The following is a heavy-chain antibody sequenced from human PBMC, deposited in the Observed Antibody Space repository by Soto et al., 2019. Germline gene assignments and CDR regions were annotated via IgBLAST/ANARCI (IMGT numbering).Heavy chain of an antibody. Sequence: EVQLVESGGSLVQPGGSLRLSCAASGFTVSNTHMIWVRQAPGKGLEWVSVIYSGGGTYYADSVKGRFTISRDNSKNTLFLQMNSLRAEDTAVYYCARDRVSMIRGVITPFDDWGQGTLVTVSS. D-gene: IGHD3-10*01. CDR3: ARDRVSMIRGVITPFDD. J-gene: IGHJ4*02. CDR1: GFTVSNTH. V-gene: IGHV3-66*01. CDR2: IYSGGGT.